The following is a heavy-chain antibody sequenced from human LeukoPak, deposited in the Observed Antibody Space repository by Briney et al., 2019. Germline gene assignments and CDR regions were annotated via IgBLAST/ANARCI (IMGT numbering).Heavy chain of an antibody. CDR3: ARGGRRKVATIISGFEGLRTNNWFDP. J-gene: IGHJ5*02. V-gene: IGHV4-59*05. D-gene: IGHD5-12*01. CDR2: IYYSGST. CDR1: GFTFSSYSMN. Sequence: PGGSLRLSCAASGFTFSSYSMNWVRQAPGKGLEWIGSIYYSGSTYYNPSLKSRVTISVDTSKNQFSLKLSSVTAADTAVYYCARGGRRKVATIISGFEGLRTNNWFDPWGQGTLVTVSS.